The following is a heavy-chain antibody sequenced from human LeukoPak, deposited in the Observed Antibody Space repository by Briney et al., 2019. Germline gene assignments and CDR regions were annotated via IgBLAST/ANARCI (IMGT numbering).Heavy chain of an antibody. CDR2: ISYDGSNK. V-gene: IGHV3-30*03. CDR3: VRDDDRPDNGLDY. J-gene: IGHJ4*02. CDR1: GFTFSSYG. D-gene: IGHD3-22*01. Sequence: GGSLRLSCAASGFTFSSYGMHWVRQAPGKGLEWVAVISYDGSNKYYADSVKGRFTISRDNSRNTLYLQMNSLRAEDTAVYCCVRDDDRPDNGLDYWGQGTLVTVSS.